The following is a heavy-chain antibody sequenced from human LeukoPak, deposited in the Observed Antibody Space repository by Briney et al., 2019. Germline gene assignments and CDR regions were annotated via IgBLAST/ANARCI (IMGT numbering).Heavy chain of an antibody. Sequence: KPSGTLSLTCAVSGGSISSSNWWSWVRQPPGKGLEWIGEIYHSGSTYYNPSLKSRVTISVDTSKNQFSLKLSSVTAADTAVYYCAGHPGGGSSWYSWNNWFDPWGQGTLVTVSS. J-gene: IGHJ5*02. CDR2: IYHSGST. CDR3: AGHPGGGSSWYSWNNWFDP. CDR1: GGSISSSNW. D-gene: IGHD6-13*01. V-gene: IGHV4-4*02.